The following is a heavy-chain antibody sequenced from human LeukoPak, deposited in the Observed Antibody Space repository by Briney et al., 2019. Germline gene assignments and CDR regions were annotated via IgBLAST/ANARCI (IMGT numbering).Heavy chain of an antibody. Sequence: GGSLRLSCAASGFTFSDYYMSWIRQAPGKGLEWVSYISSSGSTIYYADSVKGRFTISRDNAKNSLYLQMNSLRAEDTAVYYCARERRLGAAHPGILGYWGQGTLVTVSS. CDR3: ARERRLGAAHPGILGY. V-gene: IGHV3-11*01. CDR1: GFTFSDYY. CDR2: ISSSGSTI. J-gene: IGHJ4*02. D-gene: IGHD6-6*01.